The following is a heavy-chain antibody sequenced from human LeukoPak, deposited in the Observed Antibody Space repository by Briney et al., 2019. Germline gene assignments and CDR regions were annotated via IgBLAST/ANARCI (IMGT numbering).Heavy chain of an antibody. Sequence: GESLKISCKGSGYIFNSYWIGWVRQMPGKGLEWMGVIYPGDFDTRYSPSFQGQVTISADRSISTTYLQWSSLKASDTAMYYCATTSARGNPHYFDSWGQGTLVTVSS. CDR2: IYPGDFDT. CDR3: ATTSARGNPHYFDS. D-gene: IGHD6-6*01. V-gene: IGHV5-51*01. CDR1: GYIFNSYW. J-gene: IGHJ4*02.